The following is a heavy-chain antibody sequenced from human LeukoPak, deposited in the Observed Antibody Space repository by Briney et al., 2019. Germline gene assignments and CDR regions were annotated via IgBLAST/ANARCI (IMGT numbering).Heavy chain of an antibody. CDR1: GYTFTSYG. J-gene: IGHJ3*02. V-gene: IGHV1-18*01. CDR3: ARVSQLLRFLEWLLYGDAFDI. CDR2: ISAYNGNT. D-gene: IGHD3-3*01. Sequence: GASVKVSCKASGYTFTSYGISWVRQAPGQGLEWMGWISAYNGNTNYAQKLQGRVTMITDTSTSTAYMELRSLRSDDTAVYYCARVSQLLRFLEWLLYGDAFDIWGQGTMVTVSS.